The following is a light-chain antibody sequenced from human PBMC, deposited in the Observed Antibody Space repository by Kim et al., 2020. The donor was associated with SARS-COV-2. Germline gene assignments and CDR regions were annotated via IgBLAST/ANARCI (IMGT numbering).Light chain of an antibody. J-gene: IGLJ1*01. V-gene: IGLV2-8*01. CDR1: SSDFGGFNY. Sequence: PGQSVTISCSGTSSDFGGFNYVSWYQQHPGKAPKLIIYEVIKRPSGVPDRSSGSRSGYTASLTISGLQAEDEADYYCTTHGGFNYVFGTGTKVTVL. CDR2: EVI. CDR3: TTHGGFNYV.